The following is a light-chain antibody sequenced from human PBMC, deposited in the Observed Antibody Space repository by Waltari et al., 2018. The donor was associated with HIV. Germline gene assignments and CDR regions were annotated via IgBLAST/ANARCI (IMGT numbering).Light chain of an antibody. CDR1: QSVGTF. Sequence: DIVLTQSPVTLSLSPGERATLSCRAGQSVGTFLDWYQQRPGQAPRLLIYDASQRASGIPARFSGSGSGTDFTLTISSLEPEDFAVDYCQQRKSWPPVTFGGGTKVEIK. CDR3: QQRKSWPPVT. CDR2: DAS. J-gene: IGKJ4*01. V-gene: IGKV3-11*01.